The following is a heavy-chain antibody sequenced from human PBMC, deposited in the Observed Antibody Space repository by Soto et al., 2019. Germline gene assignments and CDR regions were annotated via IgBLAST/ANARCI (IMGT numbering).Heavy chain of an antibody. J-gene: IGHJ6*02. V-gene: IGHV3-33*01. D-gene: IGHD5-12*01. CDR3: ARGPSGYDLVDYYGMDV. Sequence: QAPGKGLEWVAVIWYDGSNKYYADSVKGRFTISRDNSKNTLYLQMNSLRAEDTAVYYCARGPSGYDLVDYYGMDVWGQGTTVTVSS. CDR2: IWYDGSNK.